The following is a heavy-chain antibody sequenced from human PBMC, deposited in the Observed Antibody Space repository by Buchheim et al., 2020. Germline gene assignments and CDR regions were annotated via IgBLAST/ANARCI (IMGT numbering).Heavy chain of an antibody. V-gene: IGHV1-46*01. Sequence: QVQLVQSGAEVKKPGASVKVSCKASGYTFTSYYIHWVRQAPGQGLEWMGIINPSGGSTNYAQQFQGRVTMTGDTSTSIVYMELSSLRSEDTAVYYCARGGYNKYYFDYWGQGTL. D-gene: IGHD5-24*01. CDR1: GYTFTSYY. CDR3: ARGGYNKYYFDY. CDR2: INPSGGST. J-gene: IGHJ4*02.